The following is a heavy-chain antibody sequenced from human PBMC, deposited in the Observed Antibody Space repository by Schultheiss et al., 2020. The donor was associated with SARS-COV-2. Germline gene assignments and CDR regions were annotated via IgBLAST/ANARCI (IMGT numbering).Heavy chain of an antibody. CDR2: ISGSGGST. Sequence: GGSLRLSCAASGFTFSSYAMSWVRQAPGKGLEWVSAISGSGGSTYYADSVKGRFTISRDNSKNTLYLQMNSLRAEDTAVYYCARERDYYDSSGYLTNWGQGTMVTGSS. CDR1: GFTFSSYA. J-gene: IGHJ3*01. V-gene: IGHV3-23*01. D-gene: IGHD3-22*01. CDR3: ARERDYYDSSGYLTN.